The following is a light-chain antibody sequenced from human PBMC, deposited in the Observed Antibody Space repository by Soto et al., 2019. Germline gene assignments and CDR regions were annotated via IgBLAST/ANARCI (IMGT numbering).Light chain of an antibody. J-gene: IGKJ2*01. CDR3: QQYNNWPPYT. CDR2: GAS. CDR1: QSVSSN. Sequence: EIVMTQSPVTLSVSPAERATLSCRASQSVSSNLAWYQQKPGQAPRLLIYGASTRATGIPARFSGSGSGTEFTLTISSLQSEDFAVYYCQQYNNWPPYTLGQGTKLEIK. V-gene: IGKV3-15*01.